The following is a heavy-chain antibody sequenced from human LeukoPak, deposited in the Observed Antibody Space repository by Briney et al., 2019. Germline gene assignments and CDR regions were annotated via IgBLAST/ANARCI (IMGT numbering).Heavy chain of an antibody. Sequence: GGSLRLSCAASGLTFSSYGMSWVRQAPGKGLEWVSTISGSGGSTYYADSVKGRFTISRDNSKNTVYLQMNSLRAEDTAVYYCAKLLRYFDWPDAFDIWGQGTMVTVPS. CDR3: AKLLRYFDWPDAFDI. D-gene: IGHD3-9*01. V-gene: IGHV3-23*01. CDR1: GLTFSSYG. J-gene: IGHJ3*02. CDR2: ISGSGGST.